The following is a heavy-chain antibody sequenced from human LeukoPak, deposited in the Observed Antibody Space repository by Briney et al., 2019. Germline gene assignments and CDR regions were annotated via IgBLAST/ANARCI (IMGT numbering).Heavy chain of an antibody. CDR1: GGSINSYY. J-gene: IGHJ5*02. CDR3: ARVFRGAVTSNWFDP. D-gene: IGHD4-17*01. CDR2: ISDSGST. Sequence: KPSETLSLTCTVSGGSINSYYWTWIRQPPGKGLEWIGYISDSGSTNYNPSLKSRVTISVDSSNTEFSLILNSVTAADTAVYYCARVFRGAVTSNWFDPWGQGTLVTVSS. V-gene: IGHV4-59*01.